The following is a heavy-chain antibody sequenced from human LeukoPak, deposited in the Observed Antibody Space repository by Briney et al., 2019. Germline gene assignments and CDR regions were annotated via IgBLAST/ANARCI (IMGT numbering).Heavy chain of an antibody. CDR3: ARAQYASGSFFDY. Sequence: SETPSLTCTVSGGSISTHYWSWIRQPPGKGLEWIGYIYYTGSSNYNPSLRSRVTMAIDTSKNQFSLELTFVSAADTAVYYCARAQYASGSFFDYWGQGTLATVSS. CDR1: GGSISTHY. D-gene: IGHD3-10*01. J-gene: IGHJ4*02. CDR2: IYYTGSS. V-gene: IGHV4-59*11.